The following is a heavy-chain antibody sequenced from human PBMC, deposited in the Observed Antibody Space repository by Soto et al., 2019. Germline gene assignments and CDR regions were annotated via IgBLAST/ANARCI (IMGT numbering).Heavy chain of an antibody. J-gene: IGHJ6*02. V-gene: IGHV4-34*01. CDR1: GGSFSGYY. Sequence: SETLSLTCAVYGGSFSGYYWSWIRQPPGKGLEWIGEINHSGSTNYNPSLKSRVTISVDTSKNQFSLKLSSVTAADTAVYYCGGLYYYYGMDVWGQGTTVTVSS. CDR2: INHSGST. CDR3: GGLYYYYGMDV.